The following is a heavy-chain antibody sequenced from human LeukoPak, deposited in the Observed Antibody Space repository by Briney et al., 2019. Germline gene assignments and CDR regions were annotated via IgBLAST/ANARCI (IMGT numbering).Heavy chain of an antibody. V-gene: IGHV1-69*05. J-gene: IGHJ4*02. CDR3: ASYEWELLRGYFDY. CDR1: GGTFSSYA. D-gene: IGHD1-26*01. Sequence: GASVKVSCKASGGTFSSYAISWVRQAPGQGPEWMGRIIPIFGTANYAQKFQGRVTITTDESTSTAYMELSSLRSEDTAVYYCASYEWELLRGYFDYWGQGTLVTVSS. CDR2: IIPIFGTA.